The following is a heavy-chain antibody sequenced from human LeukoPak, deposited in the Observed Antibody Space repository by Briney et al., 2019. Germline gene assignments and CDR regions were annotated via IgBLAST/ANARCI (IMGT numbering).Heavy chain of an antibody. CDR3: AKHNIVVVPAANVWYY. CDR1: GFTFSSYA. V-gene: IGHV3-23*01. J-gene: IGHJ4*02. Sequence: GGSLRLSCAASGFTFSSYAMSWVRQAPGKGLEWVSAISGSGGSTYYAVSVKGRFTISRDNSKNTLYLQMNSLRAEDTAVYYCAKHNIVVVPAANVWYYWGQGTLVTVSS. CDR2: ISGSGGST. D-gene: IGHD2-2*01.